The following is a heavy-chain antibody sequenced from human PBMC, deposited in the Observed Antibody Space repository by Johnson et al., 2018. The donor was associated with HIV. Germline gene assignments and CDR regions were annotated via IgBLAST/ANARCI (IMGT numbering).Heavy chain of an antibody. CDR1: GFTFSTYD. Sequence: QVQLVESGGGVVQPGRSLRLSCAASGFTFSTYDMHWVRQAPGKGLEWVAIISYDGSNKYYADSVKGRFTISIDNSKNTLYLQMNSLRAEDTAVYYCAKDLNPDNWNPDAFDIWGQGTMVTVSS. CDR3: AKDLNPDNWNPDAFDI. J-gene: IGHJ3*02. D-gene: IGHD1-20*01. CDR2: ISYDGSNK. V-gene: IGHV3-30*18.